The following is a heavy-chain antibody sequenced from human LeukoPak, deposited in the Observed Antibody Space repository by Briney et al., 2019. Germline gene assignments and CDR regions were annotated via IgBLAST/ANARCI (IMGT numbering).Heavy chain of an antibody. CDR1: GGSFSGYY. Sequence: SGTLSLTCAVYGGSFSGYYWSWIRQPPGKGLEWIGEINHSGSTNYNPSLKSRVTISVDTSKNQFSLKLSSVTAADTAVYYCARVKGDYGSKGGWPFDYWGQGTLVTVSS. CDR2: INHSGST. V-gene: IGHV4-34*01. D-gene: IGHD4-23*01. CDR3: ARVKGDYGSKGGWPFDY. J-gene: IGHJ4*02.